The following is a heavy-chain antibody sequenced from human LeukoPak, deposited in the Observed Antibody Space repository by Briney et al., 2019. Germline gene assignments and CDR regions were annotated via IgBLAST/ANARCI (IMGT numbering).Heavy chain of an antibody. CDR2: ISAYNGNT. D-gene: IGHD3-10*01. J-gene: IGHJ4*02. CDR3: TRDLQLGVRGVIITAGGDFDY. CDR1: GYTFTSYG. V-gene: IGHV1-18*04. Sequence: GASVKVSCKASGYTFTSYGISWVRQAPGQGLEWMGWISAYNGNTNYAQKLQGRVTMTTDTSTSTAYMELRSLRSDDTAVYYCTRDLQLGVRGVIITAGGDFDYWGQGALVTVSS.